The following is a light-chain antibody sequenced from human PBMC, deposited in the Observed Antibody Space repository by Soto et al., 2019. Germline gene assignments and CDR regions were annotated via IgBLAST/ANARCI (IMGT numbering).Light chain of an antibody. CDR3: QCYESSLSDHLV. Sequence: QSVLTQPPSVSGSPGQRVTISCTGTSSNIGAGYYVHWYQQLPGTAPKLLIYGNSNRPSGVPDRFSGSKSGTSASLAITGFQAEDEAEYYSQCYESSLSDHLVFGGGTKLTVL. V-gene: IGLV1-40*01. CDR1: SSNIGAGYY. J-gene: IGLJ2*01. CDR2: GNS.